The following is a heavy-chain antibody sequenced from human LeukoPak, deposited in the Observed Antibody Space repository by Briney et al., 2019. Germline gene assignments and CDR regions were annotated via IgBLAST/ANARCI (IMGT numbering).Heavy chain of an antibody. CDR3: ARNRYYYGSGSYGVPNWFDP. Sequence: PSETLSLTCTVPGYSISSGYYWGWIRQPPGKGLEWIGSIYHSGSTYYNPSLKSRVTISVDTSKNQFSLKLSSVTAADTAVYYCARNRYYYGSGSYGVPNWFDPWGQGTLVTVSS. D-gene: IGHD3-10*01. V-gene: IGHV4-38-2*02. J-gene: IGHJ5*02. CDR2: IYHSGST. CDR1: GYSISSGYY.